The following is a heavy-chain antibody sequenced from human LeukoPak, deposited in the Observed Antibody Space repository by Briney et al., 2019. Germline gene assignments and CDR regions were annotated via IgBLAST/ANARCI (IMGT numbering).Heavy chain of an antibody. CDR1: GFPFGIYA. J-gene: IGHJ4*02. V-gene: IGHV3-23*01. D-gene: IGHD3-22*01. CDR3: ARDSSGYAEFDY. Sequence: PGGSLRLSCAASGFPFGIYAMTWVRQPPGKGLEWVSAISRNGAGTYYADSVRGRLTISRDNYKNTLYLEMNSLRAEDTATYYCARDSSGYAEFDYWGQGTLVTDSS. CDR2: ISRNGAGT.